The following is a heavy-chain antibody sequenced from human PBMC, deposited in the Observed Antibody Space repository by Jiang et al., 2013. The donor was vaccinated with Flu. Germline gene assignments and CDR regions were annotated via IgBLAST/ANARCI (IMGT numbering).Heavy chain of an antibody. V-gene: IGHV1-8*01. CDR3: ARSSAMVRGVRYGMDV. CDR1: GYTFTSYD. CDR2: MNPNSGNT. D-gene: IGHD3-10*01. J-gene: IGHJ6*02. Sequence: EVKKPGPSVKVSCKASGYTFTSYDINWVRQATGQGLEWMGWMNPNSGNTGYAQKFQGRVTMTRNTSISTAYMELSSLRSEDTAVYYCARSSAMVRGVRYGMDVWGQGTTVTVSS.